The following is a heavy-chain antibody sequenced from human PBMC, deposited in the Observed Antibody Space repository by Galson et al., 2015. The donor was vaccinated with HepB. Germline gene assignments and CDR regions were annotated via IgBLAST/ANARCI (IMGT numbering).Heavy chain of an antibody. CDR3: AHRQEAAAGTTYYFDY. CDR2: IYWNDDK. V-gene: IGHV2-5*01. D-gene: IGHD6-13*01. J-gene: IGHJ4*02. CDR1: GFSLSTRGVG. Sequence: PALVKPTQTLTLTCTFSGFSLSTRGVGGGWIRQPPGKALEWLALIYWNDDKRYSPSLKSRLTITKDTSKNQVVLTMTNMDPVDTATYYCAHRQEAAAGTTYYFDYWGQGTLVTVSS.